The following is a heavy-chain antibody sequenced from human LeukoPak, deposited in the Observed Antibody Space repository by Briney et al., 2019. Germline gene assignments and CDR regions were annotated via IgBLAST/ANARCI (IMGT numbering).Heavy chain of an antibody. CDR2: INAGNGNT. D-gene: IGHD2-8*01. J-gene: IGHJ6*02. CDR3: ARVAYVMDV. Sequence: GASVKVSCKTSGFTFTTYAIQWVRQAPGQGLEWMGWINAGNGNTKYSQNFQGRVTITRDTSASTAYMELSSLTSADTAVYYCARVAYVMDVWGQGTTVVVSS. V-gene: IGHV1-3*01. CDR1: GFTFTTYA.